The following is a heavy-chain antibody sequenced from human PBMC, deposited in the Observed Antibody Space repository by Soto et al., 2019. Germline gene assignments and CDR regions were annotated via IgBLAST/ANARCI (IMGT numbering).Heavy chain of an antibody. J-gene: IGHJ6*02. D-gene: IGHD3-22*01. Sequence: GGSLRLSCAASGFTFSSYGMHWVRQAPGKGLEWVAVIWYDGSNKYYADSVKGRFTISRDNSKNTLYLQMNSLRAEDTAVYYCARDSGPTMIVALMYGMDVWGQGTTVTVSS. CDR3: ARDSGPTMIVALMYGMDV. V-gene: IGHV3-33*01. CDR1: GFTFSSYG. CDR2: IWYDGSNK.